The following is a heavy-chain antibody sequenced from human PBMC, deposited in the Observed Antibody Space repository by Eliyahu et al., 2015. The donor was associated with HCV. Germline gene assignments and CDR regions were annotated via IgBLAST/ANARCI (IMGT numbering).Heavy chain of an antibody. CDR3: SRDVWGTYRYLDY. Sequence: QVQLVQSGAEVKEPGASVKVSCKASGFTFTTHYIHWVRQDPGRGLEWMGMISPNGRGTTYAQKFQGRVTIIRDRSTSTIFMDLSNLGPEDTAIYYCSRDVWGTYRYLDYWGQGTLVTVSS. CDR2: ISPNGRGT. J-gene: IGHJ4*02. D-gene: IGHD3-16*02. V-gene: IGHV1-46*03. CDR1: GFTFTTHY.